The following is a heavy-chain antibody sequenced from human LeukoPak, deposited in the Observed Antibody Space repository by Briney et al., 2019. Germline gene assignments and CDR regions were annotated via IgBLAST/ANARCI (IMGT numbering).Heavy chain of an antibody. D-gene: IGHD7-27*01. CDR3: ARELGHRYGMDV. J-gene: IGHJ6*02. CDR1: GFNFPSYG. CDR2: ISGSSSTI. Sequence: QPGGSLRLSCAASGFNFPSYGMHWVRQAPGKGLEWVSAISGSSSTIYYADSVKGRFTISRDNAKNSLYLQMNSLRAEDTAVYYCARELGHRYGMDVWGQGTTVTVSS. V-gene: IGHV3-48*04.